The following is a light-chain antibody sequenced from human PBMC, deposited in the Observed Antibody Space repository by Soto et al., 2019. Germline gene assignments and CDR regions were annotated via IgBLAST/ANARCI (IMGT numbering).Light chain of an antibody. J-gene: IGLJ2*01. CDR2: SND. Sequence: QPVLTQPPSVSGTPGQGVTISCSGGSSNIGDFAVSWYQQLPGTAPKLLIHSNDQRPSGVPDRFSGSKSGTSASLAISGLQSEDEGDYYCAAWDDRLTGRVVFGGGTKLTVL. CDR1: SSNIGDFA. CDR3: AAWDDRLTGRVV. V-gene: IGLV1-44*01.